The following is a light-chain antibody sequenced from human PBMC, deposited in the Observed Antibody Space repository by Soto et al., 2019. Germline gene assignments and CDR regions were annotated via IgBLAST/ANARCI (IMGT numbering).Light chain of an antibody. CDR1: SSNVGSNS. V-gene: IGLV1-51*01. CDR2: ASI. Sequence: QSVLTQPPSVSAAPGQKVTISCSGSSSNVGSNSVSWYQQLPGIAPKVVIYASIKRPSGIPDRFSGSMSGTSATLGITGLQTGDEADYYCGTWDSSLSAVVFGGGTKVTVL. J-gene: IGLJ2*01. CDR3: GTWDSSLSAVV.